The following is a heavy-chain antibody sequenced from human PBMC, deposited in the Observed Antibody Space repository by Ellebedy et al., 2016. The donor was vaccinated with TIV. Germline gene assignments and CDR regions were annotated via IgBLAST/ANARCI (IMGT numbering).Heavy chain of an antibody. CDR2: IYSDGST. CDR1: GITVSTNY. CDR3: ARGITVADSRGFFYYYGLDV. V-gene: IGHV3-66*01. Sequence: PGGSLRLSCAASGITVSTNYMSWVRQAPGKGLEWVSVIYSDGSTFYADSVKGRLAISRDSSKNTLYLQMSSLRAEDTAVYYCARGITVADSRGFFYYYGLDVWGQGTTVTVFS. D-gene: IGHD6-19*01. J-gene: IGHJ6*02.